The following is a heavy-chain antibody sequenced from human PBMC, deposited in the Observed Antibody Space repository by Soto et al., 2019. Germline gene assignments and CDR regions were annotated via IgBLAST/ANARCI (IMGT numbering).Heavy chain of an antibody. CDR2: ISYDGSNK. Sequence: PGGSLRPSCAASGFTFSSYGMHWVRQAPGKGLEWVAVISYDGSNKYYADSVKGRFTISRDNSKNTLYLQMNSLRAEDTAVYYCAKDYGYCSGGSCYSSGWFDPWGQGT. V-gene: IGHV3-30*18. D-gene: IGHD2-15*01. CDR3: AKDYGYCSGGSCYSSGWFDP. CDR1: GFTFSSYG. J-gene: IGHJ5*02.